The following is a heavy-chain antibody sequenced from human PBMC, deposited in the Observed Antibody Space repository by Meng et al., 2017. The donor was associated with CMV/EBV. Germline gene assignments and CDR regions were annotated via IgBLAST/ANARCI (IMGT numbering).Heavy chain of an antibody. CDR2: ISAYNGNT. CDR3: ARDFGQLRFLGWLSRTWFDP. J-gene: IGHJ5*02. CDR1: GYTFISYG. Sequence: ASVNVSCKASGYTFISYGISGLRQAPGQGLEWMGWISAYNGNTNYAQKLQGRVTMTTDTSTSTAYMELRSLRSDDTAVYYCARDFGQLRFLGWLSRTWFDPWGQGTLVTVSS. D-gene: IGHD3-3*01. V-gene: IGHV1-18*01.